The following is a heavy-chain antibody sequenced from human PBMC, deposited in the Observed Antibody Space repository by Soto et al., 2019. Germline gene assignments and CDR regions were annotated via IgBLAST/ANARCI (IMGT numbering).Heavy chain of an antibody. Sequence: PGGSLRLSCAASGFTFSSYGMHWVRQAPGKGLEWVAVISYDGSNKYYADSVKGRFTISRDNSKNTLYLQMNSLRAEDTAVYYCEPGGRTAMATVFDYWGQGTLVTVSS. V-gene: IGHV3-30*03. CDR3: EPGGRTAMATVFDY. CDR1: GFTFSSYG. CDR2: ISYDGSNK. J-gene: IGHJ4*02. D-gene: IGHD5-18*01.